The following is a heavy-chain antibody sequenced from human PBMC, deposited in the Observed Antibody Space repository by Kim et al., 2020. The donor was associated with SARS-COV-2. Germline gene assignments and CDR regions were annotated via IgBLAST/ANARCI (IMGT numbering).Heavy chain of an antibody. V-gene: IGHV4-34*01. J-gene: IGHJ4*02. CDR2: INHSGST. Sequence: SETLSLTCAVYGGSFSDYYWSWIRQPPGKGLEWIGEINHSGSTNYNPSLKSRVTISVDTSKNQFSLKLSSVTAADTAVYYCARGFRYSGYDRRIDYWGQG. CDR1: GGSFSDYY. CDR3: ARGFRYSGYDRRIDY. D-gene: IGHD5-12*01.